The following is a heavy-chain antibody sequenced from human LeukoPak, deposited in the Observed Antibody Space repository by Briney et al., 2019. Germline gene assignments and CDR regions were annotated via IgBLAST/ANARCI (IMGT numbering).Heavy chain of an antibody. CDR3: AKSDYYDSSGHPSSFDY. D-gene: IGHD3-22*01. Sequence: GGSLRLSCAASGFTFTNFAMSWVRQAPGKGLEWVSVISGTGAFTYYADSVKGRFTISRDNSKNTLYLQMNSLRVEDTAIYYCAKSDYYDSSGHPSSFDYWGQGTLATVSS. CDR2: ISGTGAFT. CDR1: GFTFTNFA. V-gene: IGHV3-23*01. J-gene: IGHJ4*02.